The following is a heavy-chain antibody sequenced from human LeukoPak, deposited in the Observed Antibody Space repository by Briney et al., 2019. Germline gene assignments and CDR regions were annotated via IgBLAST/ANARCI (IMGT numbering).Heavy chain of an antibody. CDR1: GGSISSSSYY. J-gene: IGHJ3*02. CDR2: IYYSGST. D-gene: IGHD3-9*01. V-gene: IGHV4-39*01. CDR3: ARRYYILPGYFAAFDI. Sequence: NPSETLSLTCTVSGGSISSSSYYRGWIRQPPGKGLEWIGSIYYSGSTYYNPSLKSRVTISVDTSKNQFSLKLSSVTAADTAVYYCARRYYILPGYFAAFDIWGQGTMVTVSS.